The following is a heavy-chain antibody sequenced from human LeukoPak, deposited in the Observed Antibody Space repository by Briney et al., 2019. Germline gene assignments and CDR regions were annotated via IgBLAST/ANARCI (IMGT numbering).Heavy chain of an antibody. CDR3: ARDRLRSSFDP. V-gene: IGHV4-31*03. CDR1: GGSISSGGYY. Sequence: SETLSLTRTVSGGSISSGGYYWSWIRQHPGKGLEWIGYIYYSGSTYYNPSLKSRVTISVDTSKNQFSLKLSSVTAADTAVYYCARDRLRSSFDPWGQGTLVTVSS. J-gene: IGHJ5*02. CDR2: IYYSGST. D-gene: IGHD3-16*01.